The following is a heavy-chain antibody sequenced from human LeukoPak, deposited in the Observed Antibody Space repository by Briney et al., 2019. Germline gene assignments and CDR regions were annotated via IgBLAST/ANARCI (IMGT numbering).Heavy chain of an antibody. CDR2: ISGSGGST. J-gene: IGHJ4*02. V-gene: IGHV3-23*01. Sequence: PGGSLRLSCAASGFTFSSYAMSWVRQAPGKGLEWVSAISGSGGSTYYADSVKGRFTISRDNSKNTLYLQMNSLRAEDTAVYYCAKSNYDFWSGLSGLIDYWGQGTLVTVSS. CDR3: AKSNYDFWSGLSGLIDY. CDR1: GFTFSSYA. D-gene: IGHD3-3*01.